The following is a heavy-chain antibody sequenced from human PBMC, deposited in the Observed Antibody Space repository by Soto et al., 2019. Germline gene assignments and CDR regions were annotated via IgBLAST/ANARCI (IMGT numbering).Heavy chain of an antibody. CDR1: GGSVSSGSYY. CDR2: IYYSGST. J-gene: IGHJ4*02. CDR3: AREGITGTTNFDY. D-gene: IGHD1-20*01. V-gene: IGHV4-61*01. Sequence: PSETLSLTCTVSGGSVSSGSYYWSWIRQPPGKGLEWIGYIYYSGSTNYNPSLKSRVTISVDTSKNQFSLKLSSVTAADTAVYYCAREGITGTTNFDYWGQGTLVTVSS.